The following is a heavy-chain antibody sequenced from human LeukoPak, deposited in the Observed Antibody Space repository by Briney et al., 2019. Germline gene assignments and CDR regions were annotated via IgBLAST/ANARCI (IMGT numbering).Heavy chain of an antibody. CDR1: GFTFSNYN. CDR3: AREDYWSHFDY. V-gene: IGHV3-48*01. Sequence: GGSLRLSCAASGFTFSNYNMNWVRQAPGKGLEWVSYITSSSSTIYYADSVKGRFTISRDNAKNSLYLQMNSLRAEDTAVYYCAREDYWSHFDYWGQGTLVTVSS. D-gene: IGHD2-8*02. J-gene: IGHJ4*02. CDR2: ITSSSSTI.